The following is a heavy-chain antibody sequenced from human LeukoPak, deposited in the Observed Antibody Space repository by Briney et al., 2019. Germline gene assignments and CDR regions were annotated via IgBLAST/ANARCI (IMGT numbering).Heavy chain of an antibody. Sequence: GGSLRLSCAVSGFAFRSYGMSWVRQAPGKGLEWVSAISGIGDSTYYADSVKGRFTISRDNSKNTLYLQVNSLRAEDTAVYYCAKNRGVLRNFDCYDYWGQGTLVTVFS. J-gene: IGHJ4*02. V-gene: IGHV3-23*01. CDR2: ISGIGDST. CDR3: AKNRGVLRNFDCYDY. D-gene: IGHD3-9*01. CDR1: GFAFRSYG.